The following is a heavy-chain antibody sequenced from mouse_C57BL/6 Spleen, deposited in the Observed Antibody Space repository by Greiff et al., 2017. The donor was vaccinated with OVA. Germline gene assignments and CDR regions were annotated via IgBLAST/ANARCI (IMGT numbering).Heavy chain of an antibody. Sequence: VQLVESGGGLVKPGGSLKLSCAASGFTFSDYGMHWVRQAPEKGLEWVAYISSGSSTIYYADTVKGRFTISRDNAKNTLFLQMTSLRSEDTAMYYCARGPYYYAMDYWGQGTSVTVSS. J-gene: IGHJ4*01. V-gene: IGHV5-17*01. CDR2: ISSGSSTI. CDR3: ARGPYYYAMDY. CDR1: GFTFSDYG.